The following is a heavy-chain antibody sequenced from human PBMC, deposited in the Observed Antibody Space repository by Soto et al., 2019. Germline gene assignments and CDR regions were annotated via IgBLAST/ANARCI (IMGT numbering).Heavy chain of an antibody. D-gene: IGHD3-10*01. CDR2: TRNKANSYTT. Sequence: GGSLRLSCAASGFTFSDHYMDWVRQAPGKGLEWVGRTRNKANSYTTEYAASVKGRFTISRDDSKNSLYLQMNSLKTEDTTVYYCASEDPSGSYYFDIWGQGTMVTVSS. CDR3: ASEDPSGSYYFDI. J-gene: IGHJ3*02. CDR1: GFTFSDHY. V-gene: IGHV3-72*01.